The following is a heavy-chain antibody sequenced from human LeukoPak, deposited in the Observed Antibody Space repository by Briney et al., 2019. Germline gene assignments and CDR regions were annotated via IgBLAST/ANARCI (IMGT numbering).Heavy chain of an antibody. J-gene: IGHJ4*02. CDR1: GFSFNSYW. CDR2: IKQDGSEK. V-gene: IGHV3-7*03. CDR3: ARSPLQSGYDFWSGYTYYFDY. D-gene: IGHD3-3*01. Sequence: PGGSLRLSCAASGFSFNSYWMGWVRQAPGKGLEWVANIKQDGSEKYYVDSVKGRFTISRDNAKNSLYLQINSLRAEDTAVYYCARSPLQSGYDFWSGYTYYFDYWGQGTLVTVSS.